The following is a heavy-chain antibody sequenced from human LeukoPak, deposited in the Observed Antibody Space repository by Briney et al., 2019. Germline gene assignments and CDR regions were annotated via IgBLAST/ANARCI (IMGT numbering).Heavy chain of an antibody. CDR3: ARQRYCSSTSCYDNWFDP. CDR1: GYSFTSYW. V-gene: IGHV5-51*01. CDR2: IYPGDSDT. Sequence: GESLKISFKGSGYSFTSYWIGWVRQMPGKGLEWMGIIYPGDSDTRYSPSFQGQVTISADKSISTAYLQWSSLKASDTAMYYCARQRYCSSTSCYDNWFDPWGQGTLVTVSS. D-gene: IGHD2-2*01. J-gene: IGHJ5*02.